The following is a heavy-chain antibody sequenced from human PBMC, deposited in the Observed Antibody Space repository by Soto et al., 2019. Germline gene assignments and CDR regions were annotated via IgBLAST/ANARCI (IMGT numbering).Heavy chain of an antibody. CDR1: GCSISSGFYY. CDR2: IYYSEST. J-gene: IGHJ4*02. V-gene: IGHV4-30-4*08. D-gene: IGHD3-22*01. CDR3: ARAGYFDRSGRFDY. Sequence: ASGTLCLSCPVSGCSISSGFYYWGRHPQHPGKGLEWIGYIYYSESTYYNPSLKSRVTISVDTSKNQFSLKLSSVTAADTAVYYCARAGYFDRSGRFDYWGQGNLVTVSS.